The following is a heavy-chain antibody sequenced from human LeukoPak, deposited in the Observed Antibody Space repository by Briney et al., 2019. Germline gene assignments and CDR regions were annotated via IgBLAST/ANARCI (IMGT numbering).Heavy chain of an antibody. CDR1: GGSISSYF. V-gene: IGHV4-4*07. D-gene: IGHD2-8*02. CDR3: ARTVATGSVYMDV. CDR2: IYTSGST. J-gene: IGHJ6*03. Sequence: SETLSLTCTVSGGSISSYFWSWIRQPAGKGLKWIGRIYTSGSTNYNPSLKSRITMSVDTSKNQLSLKLNSVTAADTAVYYCARTVATGSVYMDVWGKGTTVTVSS.